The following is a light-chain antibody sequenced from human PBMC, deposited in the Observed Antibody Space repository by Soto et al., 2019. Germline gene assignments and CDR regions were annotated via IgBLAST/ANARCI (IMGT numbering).Light chain of an antibody. CDR2: GNS. V-gene: IGLV1-40*01. Sequence: QSVLTQPPSVSGAPGQRVTISCTGSSSNIGAGYDVHWYQQLPGTAPKLLIYGNSNRPSGVPDRFSGSKSGTSASLAITGLQAEDEADYYRQSYDSSLYVFGTGTKLTVL. J-gene: IGLJ1*01. CDR1: SSNIGAGYD. CDR3: QSYDSSLYV.